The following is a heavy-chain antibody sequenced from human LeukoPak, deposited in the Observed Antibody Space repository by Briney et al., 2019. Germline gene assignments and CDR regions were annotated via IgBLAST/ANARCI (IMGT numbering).Heavy chain of an antibody. CDR3: ARVGSGYYDRSGYLDY. CDR1: GYTFTSYG. D-gene: IGHD3-22*01. J-gene: IGHJ4*02. V-gene: IGHV1-18*01. Sequence: KVSCKASGYTFTSYGISWVRQAPGQGLEWMGWISAYNGNTNYAQKLQGRVTMTTDTSTSTAYMELRSLRSDDTAVYYCARVGSGYYDRSGYLDYWGQGTLVTVSS. CDR2: ISAYNGNT.